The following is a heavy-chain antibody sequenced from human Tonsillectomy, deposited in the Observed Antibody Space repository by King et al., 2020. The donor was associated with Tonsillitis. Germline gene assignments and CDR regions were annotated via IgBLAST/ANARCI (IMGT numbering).Heavy chain of an antibody. V-gene: IGHV4-4*07. J-gene: IGHJ4*02. CDR3: ATGSGDFDH. CDR2: VYTSGST. Sequence: QLQESGPGLVKPSETLSLTCSVSGGSISRWAWSWIRQPAGEGLEWIGRVYTSGSTNYNPSLKSRVSMSVDTSKNQFSLKLTSVTAADSAVYYCATGSGDFDHWGQGTLVTVSS. CDR1: GGSISRWA. D-gene: IGHD3-10*01.